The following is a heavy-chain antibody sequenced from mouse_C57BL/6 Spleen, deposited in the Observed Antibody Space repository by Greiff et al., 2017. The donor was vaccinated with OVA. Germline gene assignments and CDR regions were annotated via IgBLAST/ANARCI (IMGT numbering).Heavy chain of an antibody. CDR2: ISSGSSTI. Sequence: EVKLQESGGGLVKPGGSLKLSCAASGFTFSDYGMHWVRQAPEKGLEWVAYISSGSSTIYYADTVEGRFTISRDNAKNTLFLQMNSLRSEDTAMYYCARGDYYGSSLLDYWGQGTSVTVSS. D-gene: IGHD1-1*01. CDR3: ARGDYYGSSLLDY. J-gene: IGHJ4*01. V-gene: IGHV5-17*01. CDR1: GFTFSDYG.